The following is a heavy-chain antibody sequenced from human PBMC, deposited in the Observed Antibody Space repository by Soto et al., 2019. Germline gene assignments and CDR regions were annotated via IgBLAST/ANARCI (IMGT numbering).Heavy chain of an antibody. CDR1: GFSVSSKY. D-gene: IGHD2-8*01. J-gene: IGHJ4*02. CDR2: IYSSGGT. CDR3: ARDTNGNLFDY. V-gene: IGHV3-53*01. Sequence: GSLRLSCAASGFSVSSKYITWVRQAPGKGLEWVSVIYSSGGTLYADSVKGRFTVSRDNSQNTVYLQMSSLRAEDTAVYYCARDTNGNLFDYWGQGTLVTVSS.